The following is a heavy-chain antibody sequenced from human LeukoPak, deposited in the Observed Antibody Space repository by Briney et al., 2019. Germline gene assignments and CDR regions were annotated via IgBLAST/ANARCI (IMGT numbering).Heavy chain of an antibody. D-gene: IGHD6-6*01. V-gene: IGHV4-34*01. CDR2: INHSGST. CDR3: ARGPRFRIAASRFDP. CDR1: GGSFSGYY. J-gene: IGHJ5*02. Sequence: PSETLSLTCAVYGGSFSGYYWSWIRQPPGKGLEWIGEINHSGSTNYNPSLKSRVTISVDTSKNQFSLKLSSVTAADTAVYCCARGPRFRIAASRFDPWGQGTLVTVSS.